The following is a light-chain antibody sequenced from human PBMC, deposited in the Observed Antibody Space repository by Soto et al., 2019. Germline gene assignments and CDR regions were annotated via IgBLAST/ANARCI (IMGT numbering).Light chain of an antibody. CDR3: EQCRNWPPLT. CDR2: VAS. Sequence: EVVLTQSPATLSLSPGERATLSCTASQSISTYLTWYQHKPGQAPRLLIYVASTRAPGIPAWFGGSGSGTDFSLTIGSLEPEDFEVYYCEQCRNWPPLTFGGGSRVEIK. J-gene: IGKJ4*01. V-gene: IGKV3-11*01. CDR1: QSISTY.